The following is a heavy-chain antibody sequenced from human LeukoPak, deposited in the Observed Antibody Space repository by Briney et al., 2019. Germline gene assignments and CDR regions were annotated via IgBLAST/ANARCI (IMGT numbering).Heavy chain of an antibody. CDR2: IYTSGST. CDR1: GGSISSYH. J-gene: IGHJ4*02. CDR3: ARDSWAYSSGWYSGY. Sequence: SETLSLTCTVSGGSISSYHWSWIRQPAGKGLEWIGRIYTSGSTNYNPSLKSRVTMSVDTSKNQFSLKLSSVAAADTAVYYCARDSWAYSSGWYSGYWGQGTLVTVSS. V-gene: IGHV4-4*07. D-gene: IGHD6-19*01.